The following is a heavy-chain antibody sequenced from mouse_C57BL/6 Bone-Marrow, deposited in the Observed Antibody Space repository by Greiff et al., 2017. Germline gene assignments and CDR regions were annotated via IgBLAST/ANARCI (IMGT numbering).Heavy chain of an antibody. D-gene: IGHD2-2*01. J-gene: IGHJ3*01. CDR2: IDPSDSYT. V-gene: IGHV1-69*01. CDR3: ARWGNYGSPWFAD. CDR1: GYTFTSYW. Sequence: VQLQQPGAELVMPGASVKLSCKASGYTFTSYWMHWVKQRPGQGLEWIGEIDPSDSYTNYNQKFKGKSTLTVDKSSSTAYMQLSSLTSEDSAVYYCARWGNYGSPWFADWGQGTLVTVSA.